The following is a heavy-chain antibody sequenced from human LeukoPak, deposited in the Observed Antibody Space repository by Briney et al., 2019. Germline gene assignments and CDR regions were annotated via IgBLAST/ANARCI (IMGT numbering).Heavy chain of an antibody. Sequence: GGSLRLSCAASGFTFSDYYMSWIRQAPGKGLEWVSYISSSGSTIYYADSVKGRFTISRGNAKNSLYLQMNSLRAEDTAVYYCARESIAVAGTYYYYYYMDVWGKGTTVTVSS. CDR3: ARESIAVAGTYYYYYYMDV. CDR2: ISSSGSTI. CDR1: GFTFSDYY. V-gene: IGHV3-11*04. D-gene: IGHD6-19*01. J-gene: IGHJ6*03.